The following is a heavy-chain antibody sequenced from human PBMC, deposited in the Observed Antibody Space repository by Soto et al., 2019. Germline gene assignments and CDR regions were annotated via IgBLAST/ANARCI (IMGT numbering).Heavy chain of an antibody. J-gene: IGHJ5*02. Sequence: QLQLQESGPGLVKPSETLSLTCSVSGGSISSSSYFWGWIRQPPGKGLEWIGSIYYSGSTYINPSLKSRVTVSVATSKNQFSLKLSSVTAADTAVYYCARHPSDFGFDPWGQGTLVTVSS. V-gene: IGHV4-39*01. CDR3: ARHPSDFGFDP. CDR1: GGSISSSSYF. D-gene: IGHD2-21*02. CDR2: IYYSGST.